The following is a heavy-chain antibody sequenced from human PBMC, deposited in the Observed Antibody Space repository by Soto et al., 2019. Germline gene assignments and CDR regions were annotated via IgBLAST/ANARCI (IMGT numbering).Heavy chain of an antibody. CDR2: ISWDGGST. CDR3: AKDIGCSSTSCYDYYYYYGMDV. CDR1: GFTFDDYA. D-gene: IGHD2-2*01. V-gene: IGHV3-43D*04. J-gene: IGHJ6*02. Sequence: GGSLRLSCAASGFTFDDYAMHWVRQAPGKGLGWVSLISWDGGSTYYADSVKGRFTISRGNSKNSLYLQMNSLRAEDTALYYCAKDIGCSSTSCYDYYYYYGMDVWGQGTTVTVSS.